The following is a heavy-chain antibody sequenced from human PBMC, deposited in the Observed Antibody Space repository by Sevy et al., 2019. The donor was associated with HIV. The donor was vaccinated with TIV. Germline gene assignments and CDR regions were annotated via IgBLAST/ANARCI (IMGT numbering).Heavy chain of an antibody. CDR1: GISFSNYA. CDR3: AIDRAVSGEFDY. J-gene: IGHJ4*02. V-gene: IGHV3-23*01. CDR2: ISGSGDNT. Sequence: GGSLRLSCAASGISFSNYAMNWVRQAPGKELEWVSSISGSGDNTYYADSVKGRFTISRDDSKNTLYLQLNSLRVDDTAVYYCAIDRAVSGEFDYWGQGTLVTVSS. D-gene: IGHD6-19*01.